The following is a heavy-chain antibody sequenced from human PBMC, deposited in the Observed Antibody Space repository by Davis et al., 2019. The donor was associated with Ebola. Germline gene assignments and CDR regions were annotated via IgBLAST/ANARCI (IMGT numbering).Heavy chain of an antibody. D-gene: IGHD1-7*01. CDR3: ARGGGTTEYYGMDV. CDR2: ISAYNGNT. CDR1: GYTFTSYD. Sequence: VKVSCKPSGYTFTSYDINWVRQATGQGLEWMGWISAYNGNTNYAQKLQGRVTMTTDTSTSTAYMELRSLRSDDTAVYYCARGGGTTEYYGMDVWGQGTTVTVSS. V-gene: IGHV1-18*01. J-gene: IGHJ6*02.